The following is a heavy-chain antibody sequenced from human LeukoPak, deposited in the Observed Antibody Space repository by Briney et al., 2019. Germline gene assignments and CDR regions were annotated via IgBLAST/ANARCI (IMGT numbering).Heavy chain of an antibody. CDR2: IIPIFGTA. CDR3: ARLGVRTMTFDY. Sequence: ASVKDSCKASGGTFSSYAISWVRQAPGQGLEWMGRIIPIFGTANYAQKFQGRVTITTDESTSTAYMELSSLRSEDTAVYYCARLGVRTMTFDYWGQGTLVTVSS. D-gene: IGHD3-22*01. V-gene: IGHV1-69*05. CDR1: GGTFSSYA. J-gene: IGHJ4*02.